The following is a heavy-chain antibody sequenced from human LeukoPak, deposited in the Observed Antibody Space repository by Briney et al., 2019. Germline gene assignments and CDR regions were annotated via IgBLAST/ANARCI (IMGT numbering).Heavy chain of an antibody. Sequence: SQTLSLTCTVSGGSISSGGYYWSWIRQPPGKGLEWIGLIYTSGSTNYNPSLKSRVTISVDTSKNQFSLKLSSVTAADTAVYYCARGYCSSTSCYPNWFDPWGQGTLVTVSS. D-gene: IGHD2-2*01. CDR1: GGSISSGGYY. CDR3: ARGYCSSTSCYPNWFDP. J-gene: IGHJ5*02. CDR2: IYTSGST. V-gene: IGHV4-61*02.